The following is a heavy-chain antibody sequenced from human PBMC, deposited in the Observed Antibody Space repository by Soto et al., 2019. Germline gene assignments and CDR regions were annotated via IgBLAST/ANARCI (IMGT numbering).Heavy chain of an antibody. J-gene: IGHJ4*02. CDR2: IIPIFGTA. D-gene: IGHD3-22*01. Sequence: GASVKVSCKASGGAFSSYAIRWVRQAPGQGLEWMGGIIPIFGTANYAQKFQGRVTITADEATSTAYIELSSRGSEDTAVYYCARGNPYYYASSGYYYLDYWGQGTLVTVSA. CDR1: GGAFSSYA. CDR3: ARGNPYYYASSGYYYLDY. V-gene: IGHV1-69*13.